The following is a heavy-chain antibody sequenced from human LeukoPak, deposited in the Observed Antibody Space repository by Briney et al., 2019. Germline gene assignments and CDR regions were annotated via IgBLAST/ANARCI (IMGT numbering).Heavy chain of an antibody. CDR2: ISGSGGST. D-gene: IGHD3-22*01. V-gene: IGHV3-23*01. Sequence: PGGSLRLSCAASGFTFSSYAMSWVRQAPGRGLEWVSAISGSGGSTYYADSVKGRFTISRDNSKNTLYLQMNSLRAEDTAVYYCARAADYYDSSGYYLLGPVWFDPWGQGTLVTVSS. J-gene: IGHJ5*02. CDR3: ARAADYYDSSGYYLLGPVWFDP. CDR1: GFTFSSYA.